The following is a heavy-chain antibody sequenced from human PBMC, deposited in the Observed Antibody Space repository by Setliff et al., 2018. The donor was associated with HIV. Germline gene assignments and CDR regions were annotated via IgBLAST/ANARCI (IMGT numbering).Heavy chain of an antibody. CDR1: GGSISSSSYY. V-gene: IGHV4-39*01. Sequence: SETLSLTCTVSGGSISSSSYYWGWIRQPPGKGLEWIGSIYYSGSTYYNPSLKSRVTISVDTSKNQFSLKLSSVTAADTAVYYCAGGVGVSYYYYYYMDVWGEGTTVTVSS. CDR2: IYYSGST. D-gene: IGHD2-8*02. J-gene: IGHJ6*03. CDR3: AGGVGVSYYYYYYMDV.